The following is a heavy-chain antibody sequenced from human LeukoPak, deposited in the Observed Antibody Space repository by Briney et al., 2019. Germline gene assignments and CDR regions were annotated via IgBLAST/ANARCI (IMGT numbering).Heavy chain of an antibody. D-gene: IGHD3-3*01. CDR2: INHSGST. J-gene: IGHJ4*02. V-gene: IGHV4-34*01. CDR3: ARSVVFGVVPSHFDY. CDR1: GGSFSGYY. Sequence: PSETLSLTCAVYGGSFSGYYWSWIRQPPGKGLEWIGEINHSGSTNYNPSLKSRVTISVDTSKNQFSLKLSSVTAADTAVYYCARSVVFGVVPSHFDYWGQGTLVTVSS.